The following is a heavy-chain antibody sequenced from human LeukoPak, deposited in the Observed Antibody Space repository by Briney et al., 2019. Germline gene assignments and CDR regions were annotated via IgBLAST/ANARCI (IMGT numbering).Heavy chain of an antibody. D-gene: IGHD2-15*01. CDR3: ARFDVVAGFFDS. J-gene: IGHJ4*02. CDR2: IYYSGST. Sequence: PSETLSLTCTVSGGSISSYYWSWIRQSPGKRLEWIGYIYYSGSTDYNLSLKSRVTISVDTSKSQFSLKLSSVTAADTAVYYCARFDVVAGFFDSWGQGRLVTDSS. V-gene: IGHV4-59*01. CDR1: GGSISSYY.